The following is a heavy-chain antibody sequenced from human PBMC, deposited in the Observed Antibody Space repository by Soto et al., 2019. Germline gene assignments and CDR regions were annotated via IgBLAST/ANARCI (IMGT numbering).Heavy chain of an antibody. CDR2: ISSSSSYT. D-gene: IGHD6-13*01. Sequence: QVQLVESGGGLVKPGGSLRLSCAASGFTFSDYYMSWIRQAPGKGLEWVSYISSSSSYTNYADSVKGRFTISRDNAKNSLYLQMNSLIAEDTAVYYCASLYSRSWYYRTYGMDVWGQATTVTVSS. CDR1: GFTFSDYY. J-gene: IGHJ6*02. CDR3: ASLYSRSWYYRTYGMDV. V-gene: IGHV3-11*05.